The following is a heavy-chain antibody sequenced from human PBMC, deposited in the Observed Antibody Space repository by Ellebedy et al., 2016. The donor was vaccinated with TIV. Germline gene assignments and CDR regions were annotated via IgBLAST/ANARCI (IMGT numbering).Heavy chain of an antibody. Sequence: MPGGSLRLSCTVSGGSISSYYWSWIRQPPGKGLEWIGYIYYSGSTNYHPSLKSRVTISVDTSKNQFSLKLSSVTAAETAVYYCARDGYYGSGSYLDYWGQGTLVTVSS. D-gene: IGHD3-10*01. J-gene: IGHJ4*02. V-gene: IGHV4-59*12. CDR3: ARDGYYGSGSYLDY. CDR1: GGSISSYY. CDR2: IYYSGST.